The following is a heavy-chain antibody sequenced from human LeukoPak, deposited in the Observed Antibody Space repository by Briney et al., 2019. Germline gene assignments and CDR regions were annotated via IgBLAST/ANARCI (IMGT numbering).Heavy chain of an antibody. CDR3: VNDYGSGSYIFDY. V-gene: IGHV3-30-3*01. CDR2: ISYDGSNK. CDR1: GFTFSSYA. Sequence: GGSLRLSCAASGFTFSSYAMHWVRQAPGKGLEWVAVISYDGSNKYYADSVKGRFTISRDNSKNTLYLQMNSLRAVDTAVYYCVNDYGSGSYIFDYWGQGTLVTVSS. D-gene: IGHD3-10*01. J-gene: IGHJ4*02.